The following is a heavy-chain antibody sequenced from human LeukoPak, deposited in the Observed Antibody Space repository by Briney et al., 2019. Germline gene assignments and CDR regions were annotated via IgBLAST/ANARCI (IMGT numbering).Heavy chain of an antibody. CDR2: ISSSGSTI. D-gene: IGHD4-17*01. V-gene: IGHV3-48*03. Sequence: GGSLRLSCAASGFTFSSYEMNWVRQAPGKGLEWVSYISSSGSTIYYADSVKGRFTISRDNAKNSLYLQMNSLRAEDTAAYYCERAGYGDPHFDFWGQGTLVTVSS. J-gene: IGHJ4*02. CDR1: GFTFSSYE. CDR3: ERAGYGDPHFDF.